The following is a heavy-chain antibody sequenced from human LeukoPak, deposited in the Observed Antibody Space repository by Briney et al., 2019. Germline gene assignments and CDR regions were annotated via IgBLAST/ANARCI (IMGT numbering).Heavy chain of an antibody. V-gene: IGHV3-48*03. Sequence: TGGSLRLSCAASGFTFSSYEMNWVRQAPGKGLEWVSYISSSGSTIYYADSVKGRFTISRDNAKNSLYLQMNSLRAEDTAVYYCARSDYGGNNILRDDAFDIWGQGTMVTVSS. CDR3: ARSDYGGNNILRDDAFDI. CDR1: GFTFSSYE. CDR2: ISSSGSTI. D-gene: IGHD4-23*01. J-gene: IGHJ3*02.